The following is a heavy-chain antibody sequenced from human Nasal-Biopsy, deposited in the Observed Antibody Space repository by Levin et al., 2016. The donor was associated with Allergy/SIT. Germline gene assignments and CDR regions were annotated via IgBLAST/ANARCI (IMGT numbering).Heavy chain of an antibody. CDR3: VKAEGDGDSAAFDI. CDR2: ITGNSYRT. D-gene: IGHD2-21*02. V-gene: IGHV3-43*02. Sequence: GESLKISCAASGFTFDNYVMHWVRQGPGMGLEWVSLITGNSYRTLYGDSVKGRFTISRDNSKDSLYLQMDNLRTEDTALYYCVKAEGDGDSAAFDIWGQGTLVSVS. CDR1: GFTFDNYV. J-gene: IGHJ3*02.